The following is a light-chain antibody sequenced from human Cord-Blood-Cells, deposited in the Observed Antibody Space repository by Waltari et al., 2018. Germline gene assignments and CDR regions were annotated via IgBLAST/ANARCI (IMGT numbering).Light chain of an antibody. V-gene: IGKV3-20*01. Sequence: EIVLTQSPGTLSLSPGERATLSCRASQSVSSSYLALYQQEPGQAPRLLIYGPSSRTTGIPDRFSGSGSGTDFTLTISRLEPEDFAVYYCQQYGSSPPWTFGLGTKVEIK. CDR3: QQYGSSPPWT. CDR2: GPS. J-gene: IGKJ1*01. CDR1: QSVSSSY.